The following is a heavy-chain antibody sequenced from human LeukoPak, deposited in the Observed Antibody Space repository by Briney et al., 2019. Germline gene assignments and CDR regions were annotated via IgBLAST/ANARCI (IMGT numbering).Heavy chain of an antibody. CDR3: ASRKLGNDY. Sequence: SETLSLTCTVSGDSISSGDYYWSWIRQPAGKGLEWIGRISSSGSTNYNPSLKSRVTISADTSQNQFSLKLSSVTAADTAVYYCASRKLGNDYWGQGTLVTVSS. J-gene: IGHJ4*02. D-gene: IGHD7-27*01. CDR1: GDSISSGDYY. CDR2: ISSSGST. V-gene: IGHV4-61*02.